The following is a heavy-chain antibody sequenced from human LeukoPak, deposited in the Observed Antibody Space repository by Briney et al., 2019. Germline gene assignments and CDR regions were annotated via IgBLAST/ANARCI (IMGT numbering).Heavy chain of an antibody. J-gene: IGHJ4*02. Sequence: GGSLRLSCAASGFTFSSYSMNWVRQAPGKGLEWVSSISSSSSYIYYADSVKGRFTISRDNAKNSLYLQMNSLRAEDTAVYYCARGSGYFLDFDYWGQGTLVTVSS. CDR2: ISSSSSYI. CDR1: GFTFSSYS. D-gene: IGHD3-22*01. CDR3: ARGSGYFLDFDY. V-gene: IGHV3-21*04.